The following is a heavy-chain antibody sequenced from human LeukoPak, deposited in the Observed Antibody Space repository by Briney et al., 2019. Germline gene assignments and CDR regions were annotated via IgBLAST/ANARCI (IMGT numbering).Heavy chain of an antibody. CDR3: AKIGDSGWFPDY. V-gene: IGHV1-18*01. J-gene: IGHJ4*02. CDR1: GYTFTTYG. D-gene: IGHD6-19*01. Sequence: ASVKVSCKASGYTFTTYGISWVRQAPGQGLEWMGWISAYNGNTNFAQKFQGRVTMTRDTSISTAYMEVSSLRSDDTAIYYCAKIGDSGWFPDYWGQGTLVTVSS. CDR2: ISAYNGNT.